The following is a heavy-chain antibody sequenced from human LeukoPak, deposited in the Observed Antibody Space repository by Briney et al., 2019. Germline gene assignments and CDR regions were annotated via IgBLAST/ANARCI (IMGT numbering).Heavy chain of an antibody. V-gene: IGHV3-30*02. J-gene: IGHJ4*02. CDR1: EFTFSSYW. D-gene: IGHD2-15*01. CDR2: IRFDGTSE. CDR3: AKEEEGYCSGGICYSFNY. Sequence: GGSLRLSCAASEFTFSSYWMTWVRQAPGKGLEWVAFIRFDGTSEFYADSVKARFTISRDNSKNTLYLQMNSLRAEDTAVYYCAKEEEGYCSGGICYSFNYWGQGTLVTVSS.